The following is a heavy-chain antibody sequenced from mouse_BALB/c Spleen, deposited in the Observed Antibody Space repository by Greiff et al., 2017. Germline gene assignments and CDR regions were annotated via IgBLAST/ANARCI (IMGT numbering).Heavy chain of an antibody. J-gene: IGHJ2*01. CDR2: IYPGDGDT. Sequence: LEESGAELARPGASVKLSCKASGYTFTSYWMQWVKQRPGQGLEWIGAIYPGDGDTRYTQKFKGKATLTADKSSSTAYMQLSSLASEDSAVYYCASLLRYYFDYWGQGTTLTVSS. D-gene: IGHD1-1*01. CDR1: GYTFTSYW. V-gene: IGHV1-87*01. CDR3: ASLLRYYFDY.